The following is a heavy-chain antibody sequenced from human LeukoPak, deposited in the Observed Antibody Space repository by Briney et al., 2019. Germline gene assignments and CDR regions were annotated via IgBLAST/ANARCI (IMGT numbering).Heavy chain of an antibody. J-gene: IGHJ4*02. D-gene: IGHD2-2*01. Sequence: ASVKVSCKASGYTFTSYGISWVRQAPGQGLEWMGWTSTYNGNTKYAQKLQGRVTMTTDTSTSTAYMELRSLRSDDTAVYYCARDPRFYDIVVVPAAPYFDYWGQGTLVTVSS. CDR1: GYTFTSYG. CDR2: TSTYNGNT. V-gene: IGHV1-18*01. CDR3: ARDPRFYDIVVVPAAPYFDY.